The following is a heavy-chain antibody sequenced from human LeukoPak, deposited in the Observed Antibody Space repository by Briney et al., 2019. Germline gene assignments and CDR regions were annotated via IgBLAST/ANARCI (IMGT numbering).Heavy chain of an antibody. CDR2: IWYDGSNK. D-gene: IGHD5-12*01. CDR3: ARGPYEDYFDY. J-gene: IGHJ4*02. CDR1: GFTFSSYG. V-gene: IGHV3-33*01. Sequence: GGSLRLSCAASGFTFSSYGTHWVRQAPGKGLEWVAVIWYDGSNKYYADSVKGRFTISRDNSKNMLYLQMNSLRAEDTAVYYCARGPYEDYFDYWGQGTLVTVSS.